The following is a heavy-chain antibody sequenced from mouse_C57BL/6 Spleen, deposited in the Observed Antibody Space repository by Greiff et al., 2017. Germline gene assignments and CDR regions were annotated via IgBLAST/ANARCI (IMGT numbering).Heavy chain of an antibody. J-gene: IGHJ3*01. D-gene: IGHD2-2*01. CDR1: GFTFSSYA. CDR2: ISDGGSYT. V-gene: IGHV5-4*01. Sequence: EVKVVESGGGLVKPGGSLKLSCAASGFTFSSYAMSWVRQTPEKRLEWVATISDGGSYTYYPDNVKGRFTISRDNAKNNLYLQMSHLKSEDTAMNYCAGEGLRRLAYWGQGTLVTVSA. CDR3: AGEGLRRLAY.